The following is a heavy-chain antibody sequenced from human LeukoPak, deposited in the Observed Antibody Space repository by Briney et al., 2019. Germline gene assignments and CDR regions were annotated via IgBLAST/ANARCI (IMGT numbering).Heavy chain of an antibody. J-gene: IGHJ5*02. Sequence: PGGSLRLSCATSGFTFSSYSMNWVRQAPGEGLEWVSSISSSSSYIYYADSVKGRFTISRDNAKNSLYLQMNSLRAEDTAVYYCARDGSPFDPWGQGTLVTVSS. CDR2: ISSSSSYI. V-gene: IGHV3-21*01. CDR3: ARDGSPFDP. CDR1: GFTFSSYS.